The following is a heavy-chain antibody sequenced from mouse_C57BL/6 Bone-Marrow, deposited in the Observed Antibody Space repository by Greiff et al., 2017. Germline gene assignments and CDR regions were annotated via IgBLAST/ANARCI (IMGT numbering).Heavy chain of an antibody. CDR3: GGGIYNYEFAY. J-gene: IGHJ3*01. CDR2: IDPSDSYT. CDR1: GYTFTSYW. Sequence: QVHVKQPGAELVRPGTSVKLSCKASGYTFTSYWMHWVKQRPGQGLEWIGVIDPSDSYTNYNQKFKGKATLTVDTSSSTAYMQLSSLTSEDSAVYYCGGGIYNYEFAYWGQGTLVTVSA. D-gene: IGHD1-3*01. V-gene: IGHV1-59*01.